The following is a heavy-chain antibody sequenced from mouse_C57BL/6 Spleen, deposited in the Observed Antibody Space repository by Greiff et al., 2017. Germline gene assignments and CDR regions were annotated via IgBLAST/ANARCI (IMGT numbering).Heavy chain of an antibody. CDR1: GYTFTDYE. V-gene: IGHV1-15*01. J-gene: IGHJ2*01. Sequence: QVQLQQSGAELVRPGASVTLSCKASGYTFTDYEMHWVKQTPVHGLEWIGAIDPETGGTAYNQKFKGKAILTADKSSSTAYMVLRSLTSEDAAVYYCTRSLTCYYLADWGQGTTLTVSS. D-gene: IGHD4-1*01. CDR2: IDPETGGT. CDR3: TRSLTCYYLAD.